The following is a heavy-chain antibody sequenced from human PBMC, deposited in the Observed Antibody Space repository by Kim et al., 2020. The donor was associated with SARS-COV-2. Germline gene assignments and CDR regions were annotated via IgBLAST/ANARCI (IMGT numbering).Heavy chain of an antibody. V-gene: IGHV7-4-1*02. CDR1: GYIFTSIA. CDR2: LNTNTGTP. D-gene: IGHD6-13*01. J-gene: IGHJ2*01. CDR3: ATRYSSSYFDL. Sequence: ASVKVSCKASGYIFTSIAIHWVRQAPGQWLEWMGWLNTNTGTPTYARGFTGRFVFSLDTSVSTAYLQISSLRADDTAVYFCATRYSSSYFDLWGRGTLVTVSS.